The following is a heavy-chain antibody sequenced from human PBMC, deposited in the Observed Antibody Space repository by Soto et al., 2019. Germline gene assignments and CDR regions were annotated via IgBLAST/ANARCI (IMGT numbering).Heavy chain of an antibody. D-gene: IGHD4-17*01. Sequence: SGKVSCNASGGTFSSYALSWVRQAPGQGLEWMGGIIPIFGTANNAQNFQGRVTMTRDTSASTAYMELSSLRSEDTAVYYCARDTDLTLVTTLDYWGQGTPVAASS. CDR1: GGTFSSYA. CDR2: IIPIFGTA. CDR3: ARDTDLTLVTTLDY. J-gene: IGHJ4*02. V-gene: IGHV1-69*05.